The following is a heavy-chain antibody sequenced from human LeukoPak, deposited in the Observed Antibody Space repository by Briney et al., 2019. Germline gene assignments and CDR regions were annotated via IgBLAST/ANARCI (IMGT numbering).Heavy chain of an antibody. J-gene: IGHJ4*02. CDR2: INPSGGST. Sequence: ASVKVSCKASGYTFTGYYMHWVRQAPGQGLEWMGIINPSGGSTSYAQKFQGRVTMTRDTSTSTVYMELSSLRSEDTAVYYCAREGVCYGSGGSCYAEGTFDYWGQGTLVTVSS. CDR1: GYTFTGYY. CDR3: AREGVCYGSGGSCYAEGTFDY. D-gene: IGHD2-15*01. V-gene: IGHV1-46*01.